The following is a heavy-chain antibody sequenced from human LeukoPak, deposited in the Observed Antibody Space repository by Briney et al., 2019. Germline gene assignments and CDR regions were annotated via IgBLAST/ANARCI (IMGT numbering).Heavy chain of an antibody. Sequence: QPGGSLRLSCAASGFTFSSYAMSWVRQAPGKGLEWVGRSINIGNSHTTEYAASVKGRFTISKDDSKNSLYLQMNSLKSEDTAMYYCTKIAYGEALDWGQGTLVTVSS. D-gene: IGHD3-10*01. CDR1: GFTFSSYA. CDR3: TKIAYGEALD. V-gene: IGHV3-72*01. J-gene: IGHJ4*02. CDR2: SINIGNSHTT.